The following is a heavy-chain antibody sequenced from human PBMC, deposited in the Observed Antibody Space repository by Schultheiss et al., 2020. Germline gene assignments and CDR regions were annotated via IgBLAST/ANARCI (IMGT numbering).Heavy chain of an antibody. Sequence: GGSLRLSCAASGFTFSSYGMHWVRQAPGKGLEWVAVISYDGSNKYYADSVKGRFTISRDISKNTLYLQMNSLRAEDTAVYYCAKDRCSSDNCLLGMDVWGQGTTVTVSS. D-gene: IGHD2-2*01. V-gene: IGHV3-30*18. CDR3: AKDRCSSDNCLLGMDV. J-gene: IGHJ6*02. CDR1: GFTFSSYG. CDR2: ISYDGSNK.